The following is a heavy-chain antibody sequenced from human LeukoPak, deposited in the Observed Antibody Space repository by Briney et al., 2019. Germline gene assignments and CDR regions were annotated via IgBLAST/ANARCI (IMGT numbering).Heavy chain of an antibody. CDR2: TNSDGSTT. CDR1: GFHFRSFL. CDR3: GRGMRDYYGLDY. J-gene: IGHJ4*02. V-gene: IGHV3-74*01. D-gene: IGHD3-10*01. Sequence: GSLKLSCAAPGFHFRSFLMDWVRQASGKGLVWVLHTNSDGSTTDYADSVRGRFTISRDNAKNTLYLHMNSLTVEVTAVYYCGRGMRDYYGLDYWGQGILVTVSS.